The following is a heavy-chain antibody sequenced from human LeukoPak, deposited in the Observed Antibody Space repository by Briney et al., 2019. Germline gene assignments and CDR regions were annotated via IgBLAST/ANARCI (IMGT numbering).Heavy chain of an antibody. CDR3: ARDLRIRFLEWLSARGFDY. D-gene: IGHD3-3*01. CDR2: ISSSSSYI. J-gene: IGHJ4*02. V-gene: IGHV3-21*01. CDR1: GFTFSSYS. Sequence: PGGSLRLSCAASGFTFSSYSMNWVRQAPGKGLEWVSSISSSSSYIYYADSVKGRFTISRDNAKNSLYLQINSLRAEDTAVYYCARDLRIRFLEWLSARGFDYWGQGTLVTVSS.